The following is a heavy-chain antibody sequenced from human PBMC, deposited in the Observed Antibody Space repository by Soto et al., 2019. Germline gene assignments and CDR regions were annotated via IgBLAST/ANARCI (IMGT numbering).Heavy chain of an antibody. D-gene: IGHD6-19*01. CDR3: ARLGHSSVIV. CDR1: GDSVSNNSAA. V-gene: IGHV6-1*01. J-gene: IGHJ4*02. Sequence: QSQTLSLTCAISGDSVSNNSAAWNWIRQSPSRGLEWLGRTFYRSKWYNDYAVSVKSRIGINPDTSKNEFSLQLNSVTPEDTAIYYCARLGHSSVIVWGQGTLVTVSS. CDR2: TFYRSKWYN.